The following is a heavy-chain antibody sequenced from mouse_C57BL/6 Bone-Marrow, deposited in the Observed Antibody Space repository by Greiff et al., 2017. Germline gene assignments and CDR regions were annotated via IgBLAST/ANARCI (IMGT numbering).Heavy chain of an antibody. D-gene: IGHD2-2*01. Sequence: VQLKESGGGLVKPGGSLKLSCAASGFTFSDYGMHWVRQAPGKGLEWVAYISSGSSTIYYADTVKGRFTISRDNAKNTLFLQMTSLRSEDTAMYYCARGWLPAWFAYWGQGTGVTVSA. CDR1: GFTFSDYG. J-gene: IGHJ3*01. V-gene: IGHV5-17*01. CDR2: ISSGSSTI. CDR3: ARGWLPAWFAY.